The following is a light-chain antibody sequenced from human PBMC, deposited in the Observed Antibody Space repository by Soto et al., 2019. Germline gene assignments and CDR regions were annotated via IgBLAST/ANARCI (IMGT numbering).Light chain of an antibody. Sequence: EIVMTQSPATLSVSPGERATLSCRASQSVSSNLAWYQQKPGQAPSLIIYGASTRTSGMPARLSGSGSGREFTLTISRLQCEDFAVYYCQQNDKRTPLTFGGGTKVEIK. CDR1: QSVSSN. CDR3: QQNDKRTPLT. V-gene: IGKV3-15*01. CDR2: GAS. J-gene: IGKJ4*01.